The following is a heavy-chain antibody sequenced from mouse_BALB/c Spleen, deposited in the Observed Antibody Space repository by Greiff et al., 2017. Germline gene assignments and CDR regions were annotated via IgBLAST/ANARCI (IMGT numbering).Heavy chain of an antibody. CDR2: ISSGGST. D-gene: IGHD2-14*01. J-gene: IGHJ4*01. CDR3: ARPSGGYDGAMDY. V-gene: IGHV5-6-5*01. CDR1: GFTFSSYA. Sequence: EVQRVESGGGLVKPGGSLKLSCAASGFTFSSYAMSWVRQTPEKRLEWVASISSGGSTYYPDSVKGRFTISRDNARNILYLQMSSLRSEDTAMYYCARPSGGYDGAMDYWGQGTSVTVSS.